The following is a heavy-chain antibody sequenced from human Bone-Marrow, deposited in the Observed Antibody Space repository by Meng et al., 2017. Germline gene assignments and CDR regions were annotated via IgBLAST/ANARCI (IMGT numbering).Heavy chain of an antibody. J-gene: IGHJ3*02. CDR2: IIPIFGTA. V-gene: IGHV1-69*13. CDR3: ARPAPGRAVAASHDAFDI. Sequence: SVKVSCKASGDTFSSYAIRWVRQAPGQGLEWMGGIIPIFGTANYAQKFQGRVTITADESTSTAYMDLSSLRSEDTAVYYCARPAPGRAVAASHDAFDIWGQGTMVTVSS. D-gene: IGHD6-19*01. CDR1: GDTFSSYA.